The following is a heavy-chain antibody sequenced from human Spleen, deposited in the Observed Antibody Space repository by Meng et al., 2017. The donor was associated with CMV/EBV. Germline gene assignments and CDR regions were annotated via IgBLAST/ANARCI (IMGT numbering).Heavy chain of an antibody. Sequence: SCAASGFPFSSYWMHWVRQAPGKGLVWVSRINSDGSSTSYADSVKGRFTISRDNAKNTLYLQMNSLRAEDTAVYYCASSMVPTGDFDYWGQGTLVTVSS. J-gene: IGHJ4*02. V-gene: IGHV3-74*01. D-gene: IGHD7-27*01. CDR3: ASSMVPTGDFDY. CDR1: GFPFSSYW. CDR2: INSDGSST.